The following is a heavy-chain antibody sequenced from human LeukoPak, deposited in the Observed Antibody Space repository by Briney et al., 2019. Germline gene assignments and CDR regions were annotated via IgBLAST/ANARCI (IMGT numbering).Heavy chain of an antibody. CDR2: VDPEDGKT. CDR3: ARAYYYDSGRVGGYAFDI. D-gene: IGHD3-22*01. V-gene: IGHV1-69-2*01. J-gene: IGHJ3*02. Sequence: ASVKVSCKVSGYTFTDFHMHWVQQAPGKGLEWMGLVDPEDGKTIYAEKFQGRVTITADTSTDTVYMELSSLRSEDTAVYYCARAYYYDSGRVGGYAFDIWGQGTMVTVSS. CDR1: GYTFTDFH.